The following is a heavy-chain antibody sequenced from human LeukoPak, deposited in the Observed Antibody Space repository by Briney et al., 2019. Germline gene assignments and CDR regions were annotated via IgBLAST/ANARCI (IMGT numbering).Heavy chain of an antibody. Sequence: GGSLRLSCAASGFTFDDYAMHWVRQAPGKGLEWVSGISWNSGSIGYADSVKGRFTISRDNAKNSLYLQMNSLRAEDTALYYCAKSSGDYYGMDVWGQGTTVTVSS. D-gene: IGHD3-10*01. V-gene: IGHV3-9*01. CDR2: ISWNSGSI. J-gene: IGHJ6*02. CDR3: AKSSGDYYGMDV. CDR1: GFTFDDYA.